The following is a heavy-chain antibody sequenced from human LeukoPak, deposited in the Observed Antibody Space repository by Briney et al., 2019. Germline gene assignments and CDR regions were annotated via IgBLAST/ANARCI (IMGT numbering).Heavy chain of an antibody. D-gene: IGHD1-1*01. Sequence: PGGSLRLPCGASGFTFRSYTMSWVREARGKGLEGGSAITTSDGNTYYADSVKGRVTVSRDKSKNRLFLQMNSVRAEDPAVYYRAKDGALCVSAHWRPPWGRGPLVPVPT. V-gene: IGHV3-23*01. CDR3: AKDGALCVSAHWRPP. CDR1: GFTFRSYT. J-gene: IGHJ5*02. CDR2: ITTSDGNT.